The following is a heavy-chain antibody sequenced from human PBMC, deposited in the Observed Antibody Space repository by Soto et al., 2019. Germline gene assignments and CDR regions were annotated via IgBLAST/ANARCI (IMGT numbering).Heavy chain of an antibody. V-gene: IGHV4-39*01. CDR2: IYYSGST. J-gene: IGHJ6*02. D-gene: IGHD2-2*01. CDR1: GGSISSSSYY. Sequence: SETLSLTCTVSGGSISSSSYYWGWIRQPPGKGLEWIGSIYYSGSTYYNPSLKSRVTISVDTSKNQFSLKLSSVTAADTAVYYCARGIVVVPAAILTYYYCYGMDVWGQGTTVTVSS. CDR3: ARGIVVVPAAILTYYYCYGMDV.